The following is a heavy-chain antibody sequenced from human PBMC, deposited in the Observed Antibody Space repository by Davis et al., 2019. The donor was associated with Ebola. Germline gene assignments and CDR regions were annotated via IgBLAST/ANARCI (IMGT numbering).Heavy chain of an antibody. D-gene: IGHD2-2*01. J-gene: IGHJ4*02. CDR1: GFTFRSYG. Sequence: PGGSLRLSCAASGFTFRSYGMTWVRQAPGKGLECVSAIGVRGTTDYADPVKGRFTISRDNSKNMLYLQMNSLRADDTAVYFCVQGTTSCRVWGQGTLVTVAS. CDR3: VQGTTSCRV. CDR2: IGVRGTT. V-gene: IGHV3-23*01.